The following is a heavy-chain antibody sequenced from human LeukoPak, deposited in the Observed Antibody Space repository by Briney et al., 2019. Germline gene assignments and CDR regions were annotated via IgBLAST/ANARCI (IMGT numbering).Heavy chain of an antibody. J-gene: IGHJ4*02. V-gene: IGHV3-74*01. CDR1: GLAFSAYK. CDR3: VVGGSPGY. CDR2: ISTDGYTT. D-gene: IGHD2-15*01. Sequence: PGGSLRLSCAASGLAFSAYKMPWVRQAPRKGLVWVSRISTDGYTTDYADFVQGRFTASRDNTKNTWSLEMNSLRAEDTAVYYCVVGGSPGYWGQGTLVTVSS.